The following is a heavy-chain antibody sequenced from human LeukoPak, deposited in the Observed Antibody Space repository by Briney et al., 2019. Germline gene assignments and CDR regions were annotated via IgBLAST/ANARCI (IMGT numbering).Heavy chain of an antibody. CDR3: ARASHWNQLHYFDY. CDR1: GGSISSSSYY. CDR2: IYYSGST. D-gene: IGHD1-1*01. Sequence: SETLSLTCTVSGGSISSSSYYWGWIRQPPGKGLEWIGSIYYSGSTYYNPSLKSRVTISVDTSKNQFSPKLSSVTAADTAVYYCARASHWNQLHYFDYWGQGTLVTVSS. V-gene: IGHV4-39*07. J-gene: IGHJ4*02.